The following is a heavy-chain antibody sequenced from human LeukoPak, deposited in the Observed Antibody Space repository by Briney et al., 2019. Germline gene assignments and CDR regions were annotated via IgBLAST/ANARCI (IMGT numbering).Heavy chain of an antibody. CDR2: VSSNGVNT. D-gene: IGHD3-16*01. V-gene: IGHV3-64*01. Sequence: GGSLRLSCAASGFTFTNYPMHWVRQAPGKGLEYVSAVSSNGVNTYYANSVKGRFTVSRDNSRNTLYLQMGSLRAEDMAVYYCARASGWVNFDYWGQGTLVTVSS. CDR1: GFTFTNYP. CDR3: ARASGWVNFDY. J-gene: IGHJ4*02.